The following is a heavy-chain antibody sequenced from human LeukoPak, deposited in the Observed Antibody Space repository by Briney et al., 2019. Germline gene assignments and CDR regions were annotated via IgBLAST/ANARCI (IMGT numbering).Heavy chain of an antibody. J-gene: IGHJ4*02. CDR2: ISAYNGNT. CDR1: GYTFTSYG. Sequence: ASVKVSCKASGYTFTSYGISWVRQAPGQGLEWMGWISAYNGNTNYAQKLQGGVTMTTDTSTSTAYMELRSLRSDDTAVYYCARVPDTIMIVVATHDYWGQGTLVTVSS. D-gene: IGHD3-22*01. V-gene: IGHV1-18*01. CDR3: ARVPDTIMIVVATHDY.